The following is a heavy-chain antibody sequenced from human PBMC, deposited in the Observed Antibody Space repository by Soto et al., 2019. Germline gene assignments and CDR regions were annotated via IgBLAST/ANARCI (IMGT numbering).Heavy chain of an antibody. V-gene: IGHV6-1*01. Sequence: SQTLSLTCAISGDSVSSNSAAWNLIRQSPSRGLEWLGRTYYRSKWYNDYAVSVKSRITINPDTSKNQFSLQLNSVTPEDTAVYYCAREERKGSSGDYGMDVWGQGTTVTVSS. J-gene: IGHJ6*02. D-gene: IGHD6-6*01. CDR1: GDSVSSNSAA. CDR3: AREERKGSSGDYGMDV. CDR2: TYYRSKWYN.